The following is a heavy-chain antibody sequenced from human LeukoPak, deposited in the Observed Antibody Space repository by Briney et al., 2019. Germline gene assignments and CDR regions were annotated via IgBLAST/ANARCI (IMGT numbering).Heavy chain of an antibody. CDR3: ARDMRYYGMDV. J-gene: IGHJ6*02. Sequence: SETLSLTCVVYGESFSGYSWSWIRQPPGKGLEWIGEINQRRNTNYNPSLKSRVTISIDTSKNQFSLKLSSVTAADTAVYYCARDMRYYGMDVWGQGTTVTVSS. CDR1: GESFSGYS. V-gene: IGHV4-34*01. CDR2: INQRRNT.